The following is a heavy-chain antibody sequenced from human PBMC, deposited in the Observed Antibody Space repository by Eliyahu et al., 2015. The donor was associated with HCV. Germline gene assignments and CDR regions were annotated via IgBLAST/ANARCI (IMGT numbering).Heavy chain of an antibody. CDR3: ASGGGGIAVAGTGGWFDP. D-gene: IGHD6-19*01. J-gene: IGHJ5*02. V-gene: IGHV4-59*01. CDR2: IHYSGST. Sequence: QVQLQESGPGLVKPSETLSLTCTVXGGXITTYYWSWIRQPPGKGLEWIGYIHYSGSTTSTPPLKSRVTISVDTSKNQFSLNLTSVTAADTAVYYCASGGGGIAVAGTGGWFDPWGQGTLVTVSS. CDR1: GGXITTYY.